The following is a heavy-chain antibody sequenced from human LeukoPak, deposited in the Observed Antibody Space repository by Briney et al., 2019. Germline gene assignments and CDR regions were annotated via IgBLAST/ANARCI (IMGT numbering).Heavy chain of an antibody. Sequence: ASVKVSCKASGYTFTSYAMHWVRQAPGQRLEWMGWINAGNGNTKYSQEFQGRVTITRDTSASTAYMELSSLRSEDMAVYYCASYYAAAGYFDYWGQGTLVTVSS. CDR1: GYTFTSYA. CDR3: ASYYAAAGYFDY. J-gene: IGHJ4*02. D-gene: IGHD6-13*01. V-gene: IGHV1-3*03. CDR2: INAGNGNT.